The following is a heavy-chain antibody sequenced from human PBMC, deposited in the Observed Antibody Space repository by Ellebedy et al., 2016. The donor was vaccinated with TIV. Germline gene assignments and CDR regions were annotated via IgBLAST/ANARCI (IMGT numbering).Heavy chain of an antibody. CDR2: INPNSGGT. J-gene: IGHJ4*02. V-gene: IGHV1-2*02. CDR1: GYTFTGYY. CDR3: ARDRGGSSSWFDY. Sequence: ASVKVSXKASGYTFTGYYMHWVRQPPGQGLEWMGWINPNSGGTNYAQKFQGRVTMTRDTSISTAYMELSRLRSDDTAVYYCARDRGGSSSWFDYWGQGTLVTVSS. D-gene: IGHD6-13*01.